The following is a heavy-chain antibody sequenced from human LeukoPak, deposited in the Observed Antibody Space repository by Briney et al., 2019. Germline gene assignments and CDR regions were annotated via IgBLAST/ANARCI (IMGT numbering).Heavy chain of an antibody. J-gene: IGHJ4*02. CDR1: GYSFTNFW. V-gene: IGHV5-51*01. Sequence: GESLKISCKGTGYSFTNFWIGWVRQPPGKGLEYLGVISPSDSDTRYNPSFEGQVSISADKSLTSPYLQWNTLKASDTAIYFCARRTEGAGGGWFFDHWGQGTLVTVSS. CDR3: ARRTEGAGGGWFFDH. D-gene: IGHD2-21*01. CDR2: ISPSDSDT.